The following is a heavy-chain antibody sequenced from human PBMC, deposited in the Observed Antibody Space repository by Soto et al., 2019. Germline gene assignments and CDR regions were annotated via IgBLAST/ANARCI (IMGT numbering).Heavy chain of an antibody. CDR2: INHSGST. V-gene: IGHV4-34*01. J-gene: IGHJ4*02. D-gene: IGHD4-17*01. CDR3: ARGRRTTVTIDY. CDR1: GGSFSGYY. Sequence: QVQLQQWGAGLLKPSETLSLTCAVYGGSFSGYYWSWIRQPPGKGLEWIGEINHSGSTNYNPSLKSRVTISVDTSKNQFSLKLSSVTAADTAVYYCARGRRTTVTIDYWGQGTQVTVSS.